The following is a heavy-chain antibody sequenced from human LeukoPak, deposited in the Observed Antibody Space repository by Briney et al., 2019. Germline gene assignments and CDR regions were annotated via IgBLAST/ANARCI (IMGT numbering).Heavy chain of an antibody. CDR3: AKSTYGSGSYSYYFDY. V-gene: IGHV3-23*01. Sequence: GGSLRLSCAASGFTFSSCAMSWVRQAPGKGLEWVSAISGSGGSTYYADSVKGRFTISRDNSKNTLYLQMNSLRAEDTAVYYCAKSTYGSGSYSYYFDYWGQGTLVTVSS. CDR2: ISGSGGST. CDR1: GFTFSSCA. J-gene: IGHJ4*02. D-gene: IGHD3-10*01.